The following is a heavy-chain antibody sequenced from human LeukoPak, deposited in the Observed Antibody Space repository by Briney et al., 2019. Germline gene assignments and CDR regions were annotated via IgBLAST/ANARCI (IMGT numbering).Heavy chain of an antibody. J-gene: IGHJ4*02. Sequence: GASVKVSCKASGYTFINHWMHWLRQAPGQGPEWMGIINPRGGSTDYAQKFQGRVTMTSDTSTSTVYMELKSLTSEDTAVYFCARVGATGATADNWGQGTLVTVSS. D-gene: IGHD4/OR15-4a*01. CDR2: INPRGGST. CDR1: GYTFINHW. CDR3: ARVGATGATADN. V-gene: IGHV1-46*01.